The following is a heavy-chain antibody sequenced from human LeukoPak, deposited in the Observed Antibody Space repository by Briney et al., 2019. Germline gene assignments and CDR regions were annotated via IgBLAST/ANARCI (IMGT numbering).Heavy chain of an antibody. J-gene: IGHJ4*02. CDR3: ATGDFSSSWYVNDY. D-gene: IGHD6-13*01. CDR1: GFTFSSYW. CDR2: IQQDGSDK. V-gene: IGHV3-7*01. Sequence: GGSLRLSCAASGFTFSSYWMSWVRQAPGKGLEWVANIQQDGSDKYYVDSVKGRFTISRDNAKNSLYLQMNSLRAEDTAVYYCATGDFSSSWYVNDYWGQGTLVTVSS.